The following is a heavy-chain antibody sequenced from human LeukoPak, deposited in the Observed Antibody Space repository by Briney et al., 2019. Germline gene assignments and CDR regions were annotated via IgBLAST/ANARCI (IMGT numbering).Heavy chain of an antibody. J-gene: IGHJ3*02. CDR3: ARDKYYYDSSGYYVNAFDI. V-gene: IGHV3-21*01. CDR1: GFTFSDYN. CDR2: VTSSGDYI. D-gene: IGHD3-22*01. Sequence: PGGSLRLSCTASGFTFSDYNMNWVRQAPGKGLEWVSSVTSSGDYIYYADSVRGRFTISRDNAKNSLYLQMNSLRAEDTAVYYCARDKYYYDSSGYYVNAFDIWGQGTMVTVSS.